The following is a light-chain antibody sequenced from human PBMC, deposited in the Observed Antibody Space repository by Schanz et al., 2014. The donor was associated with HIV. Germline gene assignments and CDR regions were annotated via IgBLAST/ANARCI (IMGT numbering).Light chain of an antibody. CDR3: CSYAGSNNYV. CDR2: DVS. J-gene: IGLJ1*01. V-gene: IGLV2-14*03. Sequence: QSALTQPASVSGSPGQSIAISCTGTSSDVGGYTYVSWYQQHPGKAPKLMIYDVSNRPSGVSSRFSGSKSGNTASLTISGLQAEDEADYYCCSYAGSNNYVFGPGTKLTVL. CDR1: SSDVGGYTY.